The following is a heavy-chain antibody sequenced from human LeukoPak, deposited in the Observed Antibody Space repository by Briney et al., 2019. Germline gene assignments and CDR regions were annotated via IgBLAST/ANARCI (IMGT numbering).Heavy chain of an antibody. CDR2: INYCWST. CDR1: GGSISSDY. Sequence: PSETLSLICTVSGGSISSDYLSWLRQPPGKGLEWIGYINYCWSTNYNPSLKSRVIISVDTSKNQFFLKLSSVTAADTAVYSCARHRPGERRFDPWGQGTLVTVS. D-gene: IGHD3-16*01. V-gene: IGHV4-59*08. CDR3: ARHRPGERRFDP. J-gene: IGHJ5*02.